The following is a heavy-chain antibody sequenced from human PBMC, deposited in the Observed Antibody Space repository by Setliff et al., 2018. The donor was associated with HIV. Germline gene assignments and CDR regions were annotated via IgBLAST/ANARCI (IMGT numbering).Heavy chain of an antibody. CDR2: IIPMFGAA. J-gene: IGHJ6*03. V-gene: IGHV1-69*06. Sequence: SVKVSCKASGGTFSSYAISWVRQAPGQGLEWMGRIIPMFGAANYAQKFQGRVTITADKSTSTAYMELSSLRSEDTAVYYCARDKDAIYYGSGSFFYYYYMDVWGKGTTVTVSS. D-gene: IGHD3-10*01. CDR1: GGTFSSYA. CDR3: ARDKDAIYYGSGSFFYYYYMDV.